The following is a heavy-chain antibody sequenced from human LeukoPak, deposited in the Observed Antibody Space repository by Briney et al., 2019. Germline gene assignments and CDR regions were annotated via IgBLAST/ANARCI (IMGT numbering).Heavy chain of an antibody. CDR1: GFTFSSYW. V-gene: IGHV3-7*01. J-gene: IGHJ4*02. CDR2: IKQDGSEE. D-gene: IGHD3-10*01. CDR3: ARVNGAGYPGRFDY. Sequence: GGSLRVSCAASGFTFSSYWMSWVRQAPGKGLEWVANIKQDGSEEYYVDSVKGRFTISRDNAKNSLYLQMNSLRAEDTAVYYCARVNGAGYPGRFDYWGQGTLVTVSS.